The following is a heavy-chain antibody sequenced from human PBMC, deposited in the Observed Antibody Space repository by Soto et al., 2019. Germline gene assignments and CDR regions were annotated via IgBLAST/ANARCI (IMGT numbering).Heavy chain of an antibody. CDR1: GYIFVNYG. J-gene: IGHJ6*02. V-gene: IGHV1-18*01. D-gene: IGHD3-16*01. Sequence: QVQLVQSGDEVRKPGSSVKVSCKASGYIFVNYGIAWVRQAPGQGLEWMGWISPYSGNTHYASKVQGKPTRPTTTSTSTAYMDLGSLTSDDTAVYYWAMVDNYVTPTPQDVWGQGTTVTVSS. CDR2: ISPYSGNT. CDR3: AMVDNYVTPTPQDV.